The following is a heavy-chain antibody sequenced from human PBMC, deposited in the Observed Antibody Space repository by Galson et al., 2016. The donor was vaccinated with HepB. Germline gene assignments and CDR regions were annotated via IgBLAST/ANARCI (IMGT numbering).Heavy chain of an antibody. CDR1: GFTFSDYN. CDR3: AKCPNLRMILDY. J-gene: IGHJ4*02. D-gene: IGHD5/OR15-5a*01. Sequence: SLRLSCAASGFTFSDYNMNWVRQAPGKGLEWVSYISDNSATVYYADSVKGRFTVSRDNANSALYLHMNNLRDEDTAVYFCAKCPNLRMILDYWGPGSLVTVSS. CDR2: ISDNSATV. V-gene: IGHV3-48*02.